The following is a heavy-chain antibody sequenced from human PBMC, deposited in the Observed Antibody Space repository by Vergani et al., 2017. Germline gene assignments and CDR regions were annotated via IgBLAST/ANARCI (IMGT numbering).Heavy chain of an antibody. V-gene: IGHV4-61*02. CDR1: GGSISSGSYY. CDR3: ARALPEGGTFNWFDP. CDR2: IYTSGST. Sequence: QVQLQESGPGLVKPSQTLSLTCTVSGGSISSGSYYWSWIRQPAGKGLEWIGRIYTSGSTNYNPSLKSRVTISVDTSKNQFSLKLSSVTAADTAVYYCARALPEGGTFNWFDPWGQGTLVTVSS. D-gene: IGHD1-26*01. J-gene: IGHJ5*02.